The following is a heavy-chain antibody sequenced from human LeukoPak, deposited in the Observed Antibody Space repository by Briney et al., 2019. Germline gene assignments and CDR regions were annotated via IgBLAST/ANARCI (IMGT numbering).Heavy chain of an antibody. CDR1: GFTFSSYE. Sequence: GGSLRLSCAASGFTFSSYEMNWVRQAPGKGLEWVSYISSSGSTIYYADSVKGRFTISRDNAKNSLYLQMNSLRAEDTAVYYCASPGVLGTHYFGYWGQGTLVTVSS. D-gene: IGHD1-14*01. CDR3: ASPGVLGTHYFGY. J-gene: IGHJ4*02. V-gene: IGHV3-48*03. CDR2: ISSSGSTI.